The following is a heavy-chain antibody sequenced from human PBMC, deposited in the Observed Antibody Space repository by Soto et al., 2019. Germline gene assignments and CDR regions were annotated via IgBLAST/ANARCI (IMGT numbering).Heavy chain of an antibody. CDR3: ARERAILRFLEWLSPNTAHGYFAY. CDR1: GFTFSSYW. V-gene: IGHV3-7*05. Sequence: GGPLRLSCAASGFTFSSYWMSWIRQAPGKGLEWVANIKQDGSEKYYVDSVKGRFTISRNNANNSLYLQMNSLRAEDTAVYYCARERAILRFLEWLSPNTAHGYFAYWGQGTLVTVSS. J-gene: IGHJ4*02. D-gene: IGHD3-3*01. CDR2: IKQDGSEK.